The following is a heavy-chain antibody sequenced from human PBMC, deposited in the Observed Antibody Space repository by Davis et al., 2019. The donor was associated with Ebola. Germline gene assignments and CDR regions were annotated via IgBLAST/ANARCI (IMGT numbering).Heavy chain of an antibody. CDR2: VNQSGGA. Sequence: SETLSLTCAVYGGSFSAYYWTWIRQSPGKGLEWIGEVNQSGGATYNPSLTSRVTISVDSSTNHLSLRLTSVTAADTAIYYCAREGRYNWNHHGMDVWGQGTTVTVS. V-gene: IGHV4-34*01. CDR3: AREGRYNWNHHGMDV. CDR1: GGSFSAYY. J-gene: IGHJ6*02. D-gene: IGHD1-14*01.